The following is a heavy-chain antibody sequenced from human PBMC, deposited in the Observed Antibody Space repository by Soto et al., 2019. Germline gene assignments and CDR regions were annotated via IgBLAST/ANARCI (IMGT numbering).Heavy chain of an antibody. CDR3: ARLKLRLGELSFNWFDP. V-gene: IGHV1-18*01. CDR2: ISAYNGNT. CDR1: GYTFTSYG. J-gene: IGHJ5*02. D-gene: IGHD3-16*02. Sequence: ASVKVSCKASGYTFTSYGISCVRQAPGQGLEWMGWISAYNGNTNYAQKLQGRVTMTTDTSTSTAYMELRSLRSDDTAVYYCARLKLRLGELSFNWFDPWGQGTLVTVS.